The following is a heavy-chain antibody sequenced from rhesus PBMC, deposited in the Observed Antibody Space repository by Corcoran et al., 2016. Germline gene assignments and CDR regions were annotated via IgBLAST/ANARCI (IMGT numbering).Heavy chain of an antibody. V-gene: IGHV4-80*01. D-gene: IGHD2-21*01. Sequence: QVQLQETGPGLAKPSETLSLPCTVPGASICRYWWRWTGQPPAKGLEWIGEINGNSGSTNYNPSLKSRVTISRDTSKNQFSLKLSSVTAADTAVYYCAIEYCTGSGCPNYYGLDSWGQGVVVTVSS. CDR3: AIEYCTGSGCPNYYGLDS. CDR2: INGNSGST. J-gene: IGHJ6*01. CDR1: GASICRYW.